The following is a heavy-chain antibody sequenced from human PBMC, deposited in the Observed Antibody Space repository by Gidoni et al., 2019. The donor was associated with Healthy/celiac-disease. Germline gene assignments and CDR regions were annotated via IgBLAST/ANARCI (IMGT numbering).Heavy chain of an antibody. J-gene: IGHJ5*02. V-gene: IGHV1-69*01. CDR1: GGTFSSSA. CDR2: IIPIFGTA. Sequence: QVQLVQSGAEVKKPGSSVKVSCKASGGTFSSSAIRWVRQAPGQGLEWMGGIIPIFGTANYAQKFQGRVTITADESTSTAYMELSSLRSEDTAVYYCARWVGRGLYDYGGNWFDPWGQGTLVTVSS. CDR3: ARWVGRGLYDYGGNWFDP. D-gene: IGHD4-17*01.